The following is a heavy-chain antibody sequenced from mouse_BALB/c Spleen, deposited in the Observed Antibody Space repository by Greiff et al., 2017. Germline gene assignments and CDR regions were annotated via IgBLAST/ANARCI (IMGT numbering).Heavy chain of an antibody. V-gene: IGHV1S126*01. CDR3: ARDDGYLFAY. CDR2: IDPSDSET. D-gene: IGHD2-3*01. Sequence: VKLQESGPQLVRPGASVKISCKASGYSFTSYWMHWVKQRPGQGLEWIGMIDPSDSETRLNQKFKDKATLTVDKSSSTAYMQLSSPTSEDSAVYYCARDDGYLFAYWGQGTLVTVSA. CDR1: GYSFTSYW. J-gene: IGHJ3*01.